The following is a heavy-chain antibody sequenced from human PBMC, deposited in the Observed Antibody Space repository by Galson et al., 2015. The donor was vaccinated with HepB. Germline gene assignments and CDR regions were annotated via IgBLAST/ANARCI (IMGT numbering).Heavy chain of an antibody. CDR2: IDPSDSYT. D-gene: IGHD2-2*01. CDR3: ATLAGENQLRSPYYYGMDV. Sequence: QSGAEVKKPGESLRISCKGSGYSFTTYWISWVRQMPGKGLEWMGRIDPSDSYTNYSPSFQGHVTISADKSISTAYLQWSSLKASDSAMYYCATLAGENQLRSPYYYGMDVWGQGTTVTVSS. CDR1: GYSFTTYW. J-gene: IGHJ6*02. V-gene: IGHV5-10-1*01.